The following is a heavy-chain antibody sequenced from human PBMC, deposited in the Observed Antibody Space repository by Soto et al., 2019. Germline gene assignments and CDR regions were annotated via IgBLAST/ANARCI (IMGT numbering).Heavy chain of an antibody. Sequence: GGSLRLSCAASGFTVSSNYMSWVRQAPGKGLEWVSSISSSSSYIYYADSVKGRFTISRDNAKNSLYLQMNSLRAEDTAVYYCARGGPLTWGQGTMVTVSS. V-gene: IGHV3-21*01. CDR1: GFTVSSNY. J-gene: IGHJ3*01. CDR3: ARGGPLT. CDR2: ISSSSSYI.